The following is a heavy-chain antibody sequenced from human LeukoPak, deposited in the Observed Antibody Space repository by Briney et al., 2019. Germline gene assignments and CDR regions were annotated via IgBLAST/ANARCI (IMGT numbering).Heavy chain of an antibody. V-gene: IGHV4-61*02. CDR3: ARGASPKDAVFFDY. J-gene: IGHJ4*02. CDR1: GVSITSGSYY. Sequence: AQTLSLTCSVSGVSITSGSYYWGWIRQSAGKGLEWIGRVHSSGDIYHNAAFRSRAAVSGDASQNQFSLQLNSVTAADTAVYYCARGASPKDAVFFDYWGQGALITVAS. CDR2: VHSSGDI. D-gene: IGHD3-16*01.